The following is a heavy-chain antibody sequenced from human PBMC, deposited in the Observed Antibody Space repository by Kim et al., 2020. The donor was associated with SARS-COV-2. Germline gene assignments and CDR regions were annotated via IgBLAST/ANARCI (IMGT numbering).Heavy chain of an antibody. CDR2: ISAYNGDR. V-gene: IGHV1-18*04. Sequence: ASVKVSCKASGFTFTNYGITWVRQAPGQGLEWMGWISAYNGDRKYAQRVQGRVTITTDTSTSTAYMELRSLRSDDTAVYYCARVAQQHLDYYFDFWGQGT. D-gene: IGHD6-13*01. CDR1: GFTFTNYG. J-gene: IGHJ4*02. CDR3: ARVAQQHLDYYFDF.